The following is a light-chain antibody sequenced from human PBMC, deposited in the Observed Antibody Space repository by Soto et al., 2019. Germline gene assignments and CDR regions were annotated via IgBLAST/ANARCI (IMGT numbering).Light chain of an antibody. V-gene: IGLV2-14*01. Sequence: QSVLTQPASVSGSPGQSITISCTGTSSDVGGYNYVSWYQQHPGKAPKLMIYEVSNRPSGVSNRFSGSKSGNTASLTISGLQAEDEADYHCSSYTSSSPLVFGTGTKLTVL. CDR2: EVS. CDR1: SSDVGGYNY. J-gene: IGLJ1*01. CDR3: SSYTSSSPLV.